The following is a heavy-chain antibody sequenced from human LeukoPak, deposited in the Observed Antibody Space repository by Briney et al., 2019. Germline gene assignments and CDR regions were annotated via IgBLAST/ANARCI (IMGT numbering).Heavy chain of an antibody. CDR2: IWYDGSNK. CDR3: AKDHQVVVVPAAIAYFDY. J-gene: IGHJ4*02. Sequence: PGGSLRLSCAASGFTFSSYGMHWVRQAPGKGLEWVAVIWYDGSNKYYADSVKGRFTISRDNSKNTLYLQMNSLRAEDTAVYYCAKDHQVVVVPAAIAYFDYWGQGTLSPSPQ. D-gene: IGHD2-2*01. V-gene: IGHV3-33*06. CDR1: GFTFSSYG.